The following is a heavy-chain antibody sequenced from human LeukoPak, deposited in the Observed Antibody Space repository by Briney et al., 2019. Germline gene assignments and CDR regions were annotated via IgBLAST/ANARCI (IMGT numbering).Heavy chain of an antibody. D-gene: IGHD6-13*01. J-gene: IGHJ4*02. CDR2: IIPIFGTA. CDR1: GGTXSSYA. V-gene: IGHV1-69*13. Sequence: ASVKVSCKASGGTXSSYAISWVRQAPGQGLEWMGGIIPIFGTANYAQKFQGRVTITADESTSTAYMELSSLRSEDTAVYYCASGSSSWGPSHYWGQGTLVTVSS. CDR3: ASGSSSWGPSHY.